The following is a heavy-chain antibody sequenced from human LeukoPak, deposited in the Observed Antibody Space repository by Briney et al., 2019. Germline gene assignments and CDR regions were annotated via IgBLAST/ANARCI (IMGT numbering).Heavy chain of an antibody. V-gene: IGHV3-7*01. CDR3: ARDAMAREDIVVVPAQFGHYYYYMDV. D-gene: IGHD2-2*01. Sequence: KAGGSLRLSCAASGFTFSSFWMSWVRQAPGKGLEWVANIKQDGSEKYYVDSVKGRFTISRDNAKNSLYLQMNSLRAEDTAVYYCARDAMAREDIVVVPAQFGHYYYYMDVWGKGTTVTVSS. CDR2: IKQDGSEK. CDR1: GFTFSSFW. J-gene: IGHJ6*03.